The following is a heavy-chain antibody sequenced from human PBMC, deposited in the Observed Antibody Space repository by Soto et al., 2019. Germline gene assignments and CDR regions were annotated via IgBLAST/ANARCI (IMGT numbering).Heavy chain of an antibody. CDR3: AHAYGGRSLY. D-gene: IGHD1-26*01. CDR1: GFSLSTSRVG. Sequence: QITLKESGPTLVKPTQTLTLTCTFSGFSLSTSRVGVGWIRQPPGKALEWLAVIYWDDAKTYSPSLKSRLTITKDPSKNQVALTMTNMDPVDTDTYYCAHAYGGRSLYWGQGTLVTVSS. V-gene: IGHV2-5*02. J-gene: IGHJ4*02. CDR2: IYWDDAK.